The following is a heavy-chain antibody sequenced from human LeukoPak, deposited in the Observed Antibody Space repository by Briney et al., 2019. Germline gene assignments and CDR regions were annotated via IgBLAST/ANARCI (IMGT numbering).Heavy chain of an antibody. CDR3: AVYCSSTSCHTRDD. J-gene: IGHJ4*02. Sequence: GGSLRLSCAASGFTFSSYSMNWDRQAPGKGLEWVSSISSSSSYIYYADSVKGRFTISRDNAKNSLYLQMNSLRAEDTAVYYCAVYCSSTSCHTRDDWGQGTLVTVSS. CDR2: ISSSSSYI. V-gene: IGHV3-21*01. D-gene: IGHD2-2*02. CDR1: GFTFSSYS.